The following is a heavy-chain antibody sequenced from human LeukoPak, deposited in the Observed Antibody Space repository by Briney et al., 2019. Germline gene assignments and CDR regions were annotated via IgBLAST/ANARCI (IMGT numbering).Heavy chain of an antibody. Sequence: VSAKVSCKASGYTFTSYGISWVRQAPGQGLEWMGWISAYNGNTNYAQKLQGRVTMTTDTSTSTAYMELRSLRSDDTAVYYCARDIRITMVRGVIIMGYWGQGTLVTVSS. CDR2: ISAYNGNT. CDR1: GYTFTSYG. V-gene: IGHV1-18*01. J-gene: IGHJ4*02. D-gene: IGHD3-10*01. CDR3: ARDIRITMVRGVIIMGY.